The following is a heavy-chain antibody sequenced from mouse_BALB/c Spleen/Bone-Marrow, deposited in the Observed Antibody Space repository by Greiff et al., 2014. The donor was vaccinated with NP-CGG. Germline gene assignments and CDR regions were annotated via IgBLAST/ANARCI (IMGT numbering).Heavy chain of an antibody. CDR1: GFSLTSYG. V-gene: IGHV2-9*02. CDR3: ARDNYGVAY. J-gene: IGHJ3*01. D-gene: IGHD1-1*02. CDR2: IWAGGST. Sequence: QVQLQQSGPGLVPPSQILSITCTVSGFSLTSYGVHWVRQPPGKGLEWLGVIWAGGSTNYNSALMSRLSISKDNSKSQVFLKMNSLQTDDTAMYYCARDNYGVAYWGQGTLVTVSA.